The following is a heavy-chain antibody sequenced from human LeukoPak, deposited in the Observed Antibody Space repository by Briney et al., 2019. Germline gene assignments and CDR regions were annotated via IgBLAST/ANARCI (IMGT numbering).Heavy chain of an antibody. Sequence: ASVTVSCKASGYSFNSQGMNWVRQAPGQGLEWMGIINPSGGSRSYAQKFQGRVTMTRDMSTSTAYMELSSLRSEDTPVYYCARSQYCTNGVCYTYAFDIWGQGTMVTVSS. CDR3: ARSQYCTNGVCYTYAFDI. CDR2: INPSGGSR. V-gene: IGHV1-46*02. D-gene: IGHD2-8*01. CDR1: GYSFNSQG. J-gene: IGHJ3*02.